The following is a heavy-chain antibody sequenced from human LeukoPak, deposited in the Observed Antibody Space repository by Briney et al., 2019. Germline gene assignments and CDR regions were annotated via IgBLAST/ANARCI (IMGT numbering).Heavy chain of an antibody. D-gene: IGHD4-11*01. Sequence: SETLSLTCAVYGGSFSGYYWSWIRQPPGKGLEWIGEISHSGSTNYNPSLKSRVTISVDTSKNQFSLKLSSVTAADTAVYYCARGADYGNYVGYFQHWGQGTLVTVSS. CDR3: ARGADYGNYVGYFQH. CDR1: GGSFSGYY. CDR2: ISHSGST. J-gene: IGHJ1*01. V-gene: IGHV4-34*01.